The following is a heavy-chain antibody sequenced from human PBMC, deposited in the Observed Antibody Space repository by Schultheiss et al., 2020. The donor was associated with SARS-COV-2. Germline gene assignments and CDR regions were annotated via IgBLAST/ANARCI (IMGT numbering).Heavy chain of an antibody. CDR2: ISSSSSYI. D-gene: IGHD1-26*01. V-gene: IGHV3-21*01. J-gene: IGHJ3*02. Sequence: GGSLRISCAASGFTFSSYSMNWVRQAPGKGLEWVSSISSSSSYIYYADSVKGRFTISRDNAKNSLYLQMNSLRAEDTAVYYCARDPPYSGYAFDIWGQGTMVTVSS. CDR3: ARDPPYSGYAFDI. CDR1: GFTFSSYS.